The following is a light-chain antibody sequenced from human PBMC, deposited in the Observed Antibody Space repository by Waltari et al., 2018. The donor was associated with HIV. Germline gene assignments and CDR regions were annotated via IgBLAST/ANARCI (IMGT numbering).Light chain of an antibody. CDR2: GAS. CDR3: QQYGTSPTT. Sequence: EIVLTQSPGTLSLSPGERATLSCRASQSVSSGYLAWYQQKPGQAPRLLIYGASSRATGIPDRFRGSGSGTDFTLTISRLEPEDFAVYYCQQYGTSPTTFGGGTKVEIK. V-gene: IGKV3-20*01. CDR1: QSVSSGY. J-gene: IGKJ4*01.